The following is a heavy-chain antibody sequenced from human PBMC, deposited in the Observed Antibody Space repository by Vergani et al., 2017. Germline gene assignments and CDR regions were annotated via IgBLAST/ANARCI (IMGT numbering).Heavy chain of an antibody. V-gene: IGHV3-30*02. CDR2: IRYDGSNK. D-gene: IGHD3-22*01. J-gene: IGHJ4*02. Sequence: QVQLMESGGGVVQPGGSLRLSCAASGFTFSSYGMHWVRQAPGKGLEWVAFIRYDGSNKYYADSVKGRFTISRDNSKNTLYLQMNSLRAEDTAVYYCAKAPDYYDSRDIDYWGQGTLVTVSS. CDR3: AKAPDYYDSRDIDY. CDR1: GFTFSSYG.